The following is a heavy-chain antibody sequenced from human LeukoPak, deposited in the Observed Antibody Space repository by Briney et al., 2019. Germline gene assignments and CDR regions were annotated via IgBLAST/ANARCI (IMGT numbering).Heavy chain of an antibody. CDR2: ISDSGAM. V-gene: IGHV3-48*01. Sequence: PGGSLRLSCAASGFTFSTYSMKWVRQAPGKGLEWVSYISDSGAMYYADSVRGRFTISRENAQSSLFLQMNSLRAEDTAVYYCAREGGNRGKKPDGGAQETLVTVS. D-gene: IGHD5-12*01. CDR3: AREGGNRGKKPDG. CDR1: GFTFSTYS. J-gene: IGHJ4*02.